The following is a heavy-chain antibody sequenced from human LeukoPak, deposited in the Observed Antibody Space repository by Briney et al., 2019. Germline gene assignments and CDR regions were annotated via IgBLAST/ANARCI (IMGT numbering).Heavy chain of an antibody. V-gene: IGHV4-39*01. D-gene: IGHD4-17*01. CDR2: FYYSGST. J-gene: IGHJ4*02. CDR3: ARRNYGGAIDY. CDR1: GDSITSSSYY. Sequence: PSETLSLTCTVSGDSITSSSYYWAWIRQPPGKGLEWIGSFYYSGSTYYSPSLKSRVTISVDTSKNQFSLKLSSVTAADTVVYYCARRNYGGAIDYWGQGSLVTVSS.